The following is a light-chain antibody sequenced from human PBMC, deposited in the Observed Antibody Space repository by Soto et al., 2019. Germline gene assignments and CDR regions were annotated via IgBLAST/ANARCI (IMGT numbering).Light chain of an antibody. CDR2: EVS. Sequence: QSALTQPASVSGSPGQSITISCTGTSSDVGGYNYVSWYQQHPGKAPKLMIYEVSNRPAGVSNRFSGSKSGHPASLTISGLQAEDEADYYCSSYTLSSTLGYVFGTGTKLTLL. CDR1: SSDVGGYNY. CDR3: SSYTLSSTLGYV. V-gene: IGLV2-14*01. J-gene: IGLJ1*01.